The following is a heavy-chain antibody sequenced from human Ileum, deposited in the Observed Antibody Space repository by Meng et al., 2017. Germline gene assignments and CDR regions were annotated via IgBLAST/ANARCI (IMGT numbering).Heavy chain of an antibody. CDR2: IYSNGNT. Sequence: QVQLQESGPRLVKPSQTLSLTCTVSVGSINSGDYYGSWVLQSPGKGPEWIGYIYSNGNTYSNPSLRGRLMISIDTSKNQFSLKLSSVTAADTAVYYCARAPKYCTNAVCSRPLDSWGQGTLVTVSS. CDR3: ARAPKYCTNAVCSRPLDS. J-gene: IGHJ4*02. CDR1: VGSINSGDYY. D-gene: IGHD2-8*01. V-gene: IGHV4-30-4*01.